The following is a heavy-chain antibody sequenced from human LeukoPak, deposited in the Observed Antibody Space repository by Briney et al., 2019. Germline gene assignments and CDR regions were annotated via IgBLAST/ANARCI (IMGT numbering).Heavy chain of an antibody. CDR2: INPNSGGT. CDR1: GYTFTGYY. CDR3: ARAPHSRAFDI. V-gene: IGHV1-2*02. Sequence: ASVKVSCKASGYTFTGYYMHWVRQAPGQGLGWMGWINPNSGGTNYAQKFQGRATMTRDTSISTAYMELSRLRSDDTAVYYCARAPHSRAFDIWGQGTMVTVSS. J-gene: IGHJ3*02.